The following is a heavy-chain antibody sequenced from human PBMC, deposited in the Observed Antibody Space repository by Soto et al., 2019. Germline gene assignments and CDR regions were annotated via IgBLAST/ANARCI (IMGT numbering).Heavy chain of an antibody. CDR2: INRDGSTI. CDR1: GFTLSSHW. V-gene: IGHV3-74*01. CDR3: ARVADCTYSSNCNGRAAFDM. D-gene: IGHD6-13*01. J-gene: IGHJ3*02. Sequence: EVQLVESGGGLAQPGGSLRLSCAASGFTLSSHWMHWVRQAPGKGLVWVSRINRDGSTINYDDSVRGRYTISRDNAKNTLSLQMNNLRAEDTAVYYCARVADCTYSSNCNGRAAFDMWGQGTMVTVSS.